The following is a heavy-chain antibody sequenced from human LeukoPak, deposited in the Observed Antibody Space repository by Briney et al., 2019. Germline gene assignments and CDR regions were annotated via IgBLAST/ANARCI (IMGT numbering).Heavy chain of an antibody. CDR3: ARDNRQWLVYNWFDP. J-gene: IGHJ5*02. D-gene: IGHD6-19*01. Sequence: GGSLRLSCAASGFTFDDYGMSWVRQAPGKGLEWVSGINWNGGSTGYADSVKGRFTISRDNSKNTLYLQMNSLRAEDTAVYYCARDNRQWLVYNWFDPWGQGTLVTVSS. CDR1: GFTFDDYG. CDR2: INWNGGST. V-gene: IGHV3-20*04.